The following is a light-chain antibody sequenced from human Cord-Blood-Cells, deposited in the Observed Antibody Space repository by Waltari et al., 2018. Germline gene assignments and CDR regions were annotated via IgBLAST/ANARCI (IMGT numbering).Light chain of an antibody. CDR3: CSYAGSSTLV. Sequence: QSALTQPASVSGSPGQSITISCTGTSSDVGSYNLLSWYQQHPGKAPKLMIYEGSKRRSGVSNRFSGYKSGNTASLTISGLQAEDEADYYCCSYAGSSTLVFGGGTKLTVL. CDR2: EGS. V-gene: IGLV2-23*01. CDR1: SSDVGSYNL. J-gene: IGLJ2*01.